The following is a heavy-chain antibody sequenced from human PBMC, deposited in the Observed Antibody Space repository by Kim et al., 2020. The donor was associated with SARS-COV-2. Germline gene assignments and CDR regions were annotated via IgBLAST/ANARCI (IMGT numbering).Heavy chain of an antibody. J-gene: IGHJ5*02. D-gene: IGHD6-13*01. CDR1: GFTFSKHG. CDR3: ARGWACNSIWPHYSDP. CDR2: IWNDGTRK. Sequence: GGSLRLSCEASGFTFSKHGMLWLRQAPGKGLEWVAVIWNDGTRKYYAESVEGRFSISRDNSKNTLYLQMNSLRVEDTALYYCARGWACNSIWPHYSDPWSQGTLVTVSS. V-gene: IGHV3-33*01.